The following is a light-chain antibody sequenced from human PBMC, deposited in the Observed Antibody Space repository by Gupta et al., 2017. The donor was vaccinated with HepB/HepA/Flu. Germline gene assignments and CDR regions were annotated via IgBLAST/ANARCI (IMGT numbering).Light chain of an antibody. CDR3: HLRSGWRE. Sequence: EIVLTQSPATLSLSPAERATLSCRASQSVSSYLEWYQDEPGQAPRLLIYDASNRATGSPARFSERGYVTDFTLTSSSRGPEDFAVYYWHLRSGWREFGPGSKVDIK. J-gene: IGKJ3*01. CDR1: QSVSSY. CDR2: DAS. V-gene: IGKV3-11*01.